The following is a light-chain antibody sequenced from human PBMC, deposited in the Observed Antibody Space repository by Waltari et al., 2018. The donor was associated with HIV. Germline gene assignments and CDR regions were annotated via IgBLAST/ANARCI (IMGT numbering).Light chain of an antibody. V-gene: IGLV2-14*01. CDR2: EVN. Sequence: QSALTQPASVSGSPGQSITISCTGTNRDLGPFNYVSWFPHPPGKAPRVILSEVNTPPSGISTRFSGSKSGYTASLIISGLQTEDEAHYYCSSYTTDNTWVFGGGTKVTV. CDR3: SSYTTDNTWV. J-gene: IGLJ3*02. CDR1: NRDLGPFNY.